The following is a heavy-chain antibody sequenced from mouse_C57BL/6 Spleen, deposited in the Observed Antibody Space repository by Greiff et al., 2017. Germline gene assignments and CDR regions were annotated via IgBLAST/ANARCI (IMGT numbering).Heavy chain of an antibody. CDR3: ARGTTVVATKGYYYAMDY. CDR1: GFNIKNTY. V-gene: IGHV14-3*01. CDR2: IDPANGNT. D-gene: IGHD1-1*01. Sequence: DVKLQESVAELVRPGASVKLSCTASGFNIKNTYMHWVKQRPEQGLEWIGRIDPANGNTKYAPKFQGKATITADTSSNTAYLQLSSLTSEDTAIYYCARGTTVVATKGYYYAMDYWGQGTSVTVSS. J-gene: IGHJ4*01.